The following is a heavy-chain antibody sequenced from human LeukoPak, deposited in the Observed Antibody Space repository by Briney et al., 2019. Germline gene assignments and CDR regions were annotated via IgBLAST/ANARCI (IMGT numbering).Heavy chain of an antibody. Sequence: GGCLRLSCAASGFTVSNNYMSWVRQIPGKGLEWLSVIYASGSSYYADSVKGRFTISRDSSKNTLYLQMNSLRAEDTATYYCAKDYCRGGNCPLPFFDSWGQGTLVTVSS. V-gene: IGHV3-53*01. CDR2: IYASGSS. CDR1: GFTVSNNY. J-gene: IGHJ4*02. D-gene: IGHD2-15*01. CDR3: AKDYCRGGNCPLPFFDS.